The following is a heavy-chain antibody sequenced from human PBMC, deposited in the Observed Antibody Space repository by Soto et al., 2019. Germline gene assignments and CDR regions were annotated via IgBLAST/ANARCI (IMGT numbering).Heavy chain of an antibody. D-gene: IGHD3-22*01. J-gene: IGHJ4*02. V-gene: IGHV4-39*01. Sequence: SETLSLTCTVSGGSISSSSYYWGWIRQPPGKGLEWIGSIYYSGSTYYNPSLKSRVTISVDTSKNQFSLKLSSVTAADTAVYYCARIVARKDHEYYFDYWGQGTLVTVSS. CDR2: IYYSGST. CDR3: ARIVARKDHEYYFDY. CDR1: GGSISSSSYY.